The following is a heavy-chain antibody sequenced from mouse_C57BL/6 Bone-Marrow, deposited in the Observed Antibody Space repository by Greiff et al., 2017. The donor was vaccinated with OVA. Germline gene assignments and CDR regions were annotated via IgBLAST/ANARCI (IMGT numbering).Heavy chain of an antibody. D-gene: IGHD2-3*01. CDR1: GYAFTNYL. V-gene: IGHV1-54*01. J-gene: IGHJ1*03. Sequence: QVQLQQSGAELVRPGTSVKVSCKASGYAFTNYLIEWVKQRPGQGLEWIGVINPGSGGTNYNEKFKGKATLTADKSSSTAYMQLSSLTSEDSAVYFCARGWLLIPFYWYFDVWGTGTTVTVSS. CDR3: ARGWLLIPFYWYFDV. CDR2: INPGSGGT.